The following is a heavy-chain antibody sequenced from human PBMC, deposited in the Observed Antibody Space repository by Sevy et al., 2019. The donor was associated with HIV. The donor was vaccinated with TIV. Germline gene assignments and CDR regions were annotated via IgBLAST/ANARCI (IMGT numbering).Heavy chain of an antibody. CDR1: GFTFSSYS. Sequence: GGSLRLSCAASGFTFSSYSMNWVRQAPGKGLEWVSYIISSSSTIYYADSVKGRFTISRDNAKNSLYLQMNSLRDEDTAVYYCARDLTLGSYYYYGMDVWGQGTTVTVSS. V-gene: IGHV3-48*02. CDR2: IISSSSTI. D-gene: IGHD6-19*01. J-gene: IGHJ6*02. CDR3: ARDLTLGSYYYYGMDV.